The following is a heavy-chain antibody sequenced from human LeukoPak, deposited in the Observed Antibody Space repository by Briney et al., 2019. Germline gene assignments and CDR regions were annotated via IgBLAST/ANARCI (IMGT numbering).Heavy chain of an antibody. CDR1: GGSTSSYY. CDR2: IYYSGTT. CDR3: ARGVYIAAAQYGY. Sequence: PSETLSLTCAVSGGSTSSYYWSWIRLPPGKGLEWIGYIYYSGTTNYNPSLKSRVTISVDTSKNQFSLKLSSVTAADTAVYYCARGVYIAAAQYGYWGQGTLVTVSS. V-gene: IGHV4-59*01. J-gene: IGHJ4*02. D-gene: IGHD6-13*01.